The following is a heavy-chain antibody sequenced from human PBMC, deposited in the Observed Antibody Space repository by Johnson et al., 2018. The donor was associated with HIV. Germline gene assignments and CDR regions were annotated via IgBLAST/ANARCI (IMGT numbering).Heavy chain of an antibody. Sequence: QVQLVESGGGVVQPGRSLRLSCAASGFTFSSYAMHWVRQAPGKGLEWVAVISYDGSNKYYADSVQGRFTISRDNSKNTLYLQMNSLRVEDTAVYYCARDLGWLQSGDAFDIWGQGTMVTVSS. D-gene: IGHD5-24*01. V-gene: IGHV3-30-3*01. CDR2: ISYDGSNK. CDR3: ARDLGWLQSGDAFDI. CDR1: GFTFSSYA. J-gene: IGHJ3*02.